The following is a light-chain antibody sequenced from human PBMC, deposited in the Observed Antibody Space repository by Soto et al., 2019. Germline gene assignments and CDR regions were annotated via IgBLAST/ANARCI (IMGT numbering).Light chain of an antibody. Sequence: QSALTQPASVSESPGQSITISCTGTSSDVGGYNYVSWYQQHPGKAPKLMIYEVSNRPSGVSNRFSGSKSGNTASLTISGLQAEDEADYYCSSYTSSSTLPYVFGTGTELTVL. CDR3: SSYTSSSTLPYV. J-gene: IGLJ1*01. CDR1: SSDVGGYNY. V-gene: IGLV2-14*01. CDR2: EVS.